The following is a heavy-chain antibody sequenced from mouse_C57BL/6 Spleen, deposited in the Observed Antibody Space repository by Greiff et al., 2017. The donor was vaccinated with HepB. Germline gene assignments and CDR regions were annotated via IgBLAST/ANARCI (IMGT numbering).Heavy chain of an antibody. D-gene: IGHD2-5*01. J-gene: IGHJ3*01. Sequence: QVQLKESGAELAKPGASVKLSCKASGYTFTSSWMHWVKQRPGQGLEWIGYLTPSSGYTKYNQKFKDKATLTADKSSSTAYMHLISLTYEESAVYYCARDYSNWFAYWGQGTLVTVSA. V-gene: IGHV1-7*01. CDR2: LTPSSGYT. CDR3: ARDYSNWFAY. CDR1: GYTFTSSW.